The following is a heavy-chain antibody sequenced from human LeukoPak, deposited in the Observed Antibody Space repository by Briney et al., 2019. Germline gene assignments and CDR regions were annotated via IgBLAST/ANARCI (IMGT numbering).Heavy chain of an antibody. Sequence: GGSLRLSCAASGFTFSDYWIHWVRQAPGKGLVWVSRINTDGSITNYADSVKGRFTISRDNAKNTLYLQMSSLIAEDTAVYYCARDRGPRTGFMVREAYDYWGQGTLVTVSS. CDR1: GFTFSDYW. J-gene: IGHJ4*02. V-gene: IGHV3-74*01. CDR2: INTDGSIT. CDR3: ARDRGPRTGFMVREAYDY. D-gene: IGHD3-10*01.